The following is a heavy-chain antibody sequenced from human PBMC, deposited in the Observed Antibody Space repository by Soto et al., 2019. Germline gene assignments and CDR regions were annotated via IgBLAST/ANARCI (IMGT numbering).Heavy chain of an antibody. V-gene: IGHV2-26*01. CDR1: GFSLSNARMG. J-gene: IGHJ4*02. CDR3: ARIDFSYDSNAHYFDY. D-gene: IGHD3-22*01. Sequence: SGPTLVNPTETLTLTCTVSGFSLSNARMGVSWIRQPPGKALEWLAHIFSNDEKSYSTSLKSRLTISKDTSKSQVVLTMTNMDPVDTATYYCARIDFSYDSNAHYFDYWGQGTLVTVSS. CDR2: IFSNDEK.